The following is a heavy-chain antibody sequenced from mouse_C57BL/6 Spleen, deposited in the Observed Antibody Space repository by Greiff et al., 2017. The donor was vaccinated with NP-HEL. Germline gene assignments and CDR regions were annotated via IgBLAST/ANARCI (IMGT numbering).Heavy chain of an antibody. Sequence: QVQLQQPGAELVMPGASVKLSCKASGYTFTSYWMHWVKQRPGQGLEWIGEIDPSDSYTNYNQKFKGKSTLTVDKSSSTAYMQLSSLTSEDSAVYYCARGGNYYENADSPHAMDYWGQGTSVTVSS. J-gene: IGHJ4*01. V-gene: IGHV1-69*01. CDR3: ARGGNYYENADSPHAMDY. CDR1: GYTFTSYW. D-gene: IGHD2-4*01. CDR2: IDPSDSYT.